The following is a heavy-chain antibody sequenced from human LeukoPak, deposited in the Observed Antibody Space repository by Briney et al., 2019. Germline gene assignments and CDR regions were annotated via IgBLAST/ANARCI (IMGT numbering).Heavy chain of an antibody. CDR1: GGSISSSSYY. V-gene: IGHV4-39*07. CDR3: ARSKAAAFKY. J-gene: IGHJ4*02. CDR2: IHYSGST. Sequence: SETLSLTCTVSGGSISSSSYYWGWIRQPPGKGLEWIGSIHYSGSTNYNPSLKSRVTISVDTSKNQFSLKLSSVTAADTAVYYCARSKAAAFKYWGQGNLVIVSS. D-gene: IGHD6-13*01.